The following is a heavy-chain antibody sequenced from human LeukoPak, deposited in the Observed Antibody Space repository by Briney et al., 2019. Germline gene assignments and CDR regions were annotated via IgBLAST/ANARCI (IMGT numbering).Heavy chain of an antibody. CDR1: GLTFCDYW. CDR3: AIYWRYFDWLLSDI. V-gene: IGHV3-7*05. J-gene: IGHJ3*02. D-gene: IGHD3-9*01. CDR2: IKQDGSEN. Sequence: GGSLRLSCAASGLTFCDYWMTWVRQAPGKGVECVANIKQDGSENHYVDSVKGRFTISRDNAKNSLSLQMNSLRAEDTAVYYCAIYWRYFDWLLSDIWGLGTMVTVSS.